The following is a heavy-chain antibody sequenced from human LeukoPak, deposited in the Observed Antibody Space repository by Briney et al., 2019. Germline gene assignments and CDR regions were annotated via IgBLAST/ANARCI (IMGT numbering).Heavy chain of an antibody. CDR2: ISSSGSPI. J-gene: IGHJ3*02. Sequence: LSLTCAVYGGSFSGYYWSWIRQPPGKGLEWVSYISSSGSPIHYADSVKGRFTISRDNAKNSLYLQMTSLRAEDTAVYYCARDLGAVAATVSAFDIWGQGTMVTVSS. V-gene: IGHV3-11*01. D-gene: IGHD6-19*01. CDR1: GGSFSGYY. CDR3: ARDLGAVAATVSAFDI.